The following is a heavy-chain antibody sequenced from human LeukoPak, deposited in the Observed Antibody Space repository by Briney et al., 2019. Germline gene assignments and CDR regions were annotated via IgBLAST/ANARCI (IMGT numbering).Heavy chain of an antibody. CDR2: IKQDGSEK. Sequence: GGSLRLSCAASGFTFSSYWMSWVRQAPGKGLEWVANIKQDGSEKYYVDSVKGRFTISRDNAKNTLYLQMNSLRAEDTAVYYCAKDRRYCTNGVCLNWFDPWGQGTLVTVSS. J-gene: IGHJ5*02. CDR3: AKDRRYCTNGVCLNWFDP. V-gene: IGHV3-7*03. CDR1: GFTFSSYW. D-gene: IGHD2-8*01.